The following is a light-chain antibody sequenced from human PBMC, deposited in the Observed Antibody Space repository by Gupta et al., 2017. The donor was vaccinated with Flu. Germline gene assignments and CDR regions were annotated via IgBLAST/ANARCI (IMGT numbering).Light chain of an antibody. CDR3: QAWDSSTAPYVV. J-gene: IGLJ2*01. Sequence: SYELTQPPSVSVSPGQTASITCSGDKLGDKYAYWYQQKPGQSPVLVIYQDSKRPSGIPERFSGSNSGNTATLTISGTQAMDEADYYCQAWDSSTAPYVVFGGGTKLTVL. V-gene: IGLV3-1*01. CDR1: KLGDKY. CDR2: QDS.